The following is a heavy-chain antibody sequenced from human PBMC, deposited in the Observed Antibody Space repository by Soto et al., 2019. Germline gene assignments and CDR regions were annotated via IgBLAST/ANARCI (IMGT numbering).Heavy chain of an antibody. Sequence: QITLKESGPTLVKPTQTLTLTCTFSAFSLSTGGVGVGWIRQPPGKALEWLALLYWDDDKRYSPSLRSRLTITQDTSTNQVVLTMTNMDPVDTATYYCIQSRCGGDCLQSYASYYYYGMDVWGQGTTVTVAS. V-gene: IGHV2-5*02. CDR1: AFSLSTGGVG. D-gene: IGHD2-21*02. CDR2: LYWDDDK. CDR3: IQSRCGGDCLQSYASYYYYGMDV. J-gene: IGHJ6*02.